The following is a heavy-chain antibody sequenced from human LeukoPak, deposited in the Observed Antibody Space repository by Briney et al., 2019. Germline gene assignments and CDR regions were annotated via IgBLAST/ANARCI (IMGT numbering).Heavy chain of an antibody. CDR1: GYSISSGHY. J-gene: IGHJ4*01. D-gene: IGHD7-27*01. CDR3: ARDATGLGNYFDY. V-gene: IGHV4-38-2*02. CDR2: IDHSGST. Sequence: SETLSLTCTVSGYSISSGHYWGWIRQPPGKGLEWIGNIDHSGSTYYNPSLKSRVTISVDTSKNQFSLNLNSVTAADTAGYYCARDATGLGNYFDYWGQGTLVTVSS.